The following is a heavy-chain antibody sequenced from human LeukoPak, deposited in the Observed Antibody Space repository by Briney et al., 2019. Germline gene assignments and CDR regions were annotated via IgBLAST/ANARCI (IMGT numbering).Heavy chain of an antibody. D-gene: IGHD2-2*01. CDR1: GGTFSSYA. CDR2: IIPIFGTA. J-gene: IGHJ4*02. V-gene: IGHV1-69*05. CDR3: ASYVSVVPAAPFDY. Sequence: SVKVSCKASGGTFSSYAISWVRQAPGQGLEWMGGIIPIFGTANYAQKFQGRVTITTDESTSTACMELSSLRSEDTAVYYCASYVSVVPAAPFDYWGQGTLVTVSS.